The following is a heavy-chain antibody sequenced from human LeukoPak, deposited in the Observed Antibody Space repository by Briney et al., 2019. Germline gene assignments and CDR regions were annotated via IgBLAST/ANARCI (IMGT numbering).Heavy chain of an antibody. D-gene: IGHD3-10*01. V-gene: IGHV4-38-2*02. CDR1: GYSISSGYY. Sequence: PSETLSLTCTVSGYSISSGYYWGWIRPPPGKGLEWIGSIYHSGSTYYNPSLKSRVTISVDTSKNQFSLKLSSVTAADTAVYYCARERSGSYDEHFDYWGQGTLVTVSS. CDR3: ARERSGSYDEHFDY. CDR2: IYHSGST. J-gene: IGHJ4*02.